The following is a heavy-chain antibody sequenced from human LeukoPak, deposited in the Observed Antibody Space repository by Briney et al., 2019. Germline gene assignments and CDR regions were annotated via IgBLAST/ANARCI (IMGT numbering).Heavy chain of an antibody. CDR3: AKGKLRYMDV. CDR2: ISGSGGST. V-gene: IGHV3-23*01. D-gene: IGHD4-17*01. CDR1: GFTFSSYS. J-gene: IGHJ6*03. Sequence: GGSLRLSCAASGFTFSSYSMNWVRQAPGKGLEWVSAISGSGGSTYYADSVKGRFTISRDNSKNTLYLQMNSLRAEDTAVYYCAKGKLRYMDVWGKGTTVTVSS.